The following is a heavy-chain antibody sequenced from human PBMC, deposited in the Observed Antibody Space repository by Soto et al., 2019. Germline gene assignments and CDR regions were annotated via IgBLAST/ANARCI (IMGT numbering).Heavy chain of an antibody. CDR1: GGSFSGYY. CDR3: ARGPLPGLLMFYY. V-gene: IGHV4-34*01. CDR2: INHSGST. D-gene: IGHD2-15*01. Sequence: SSETLSLTCAVYGGSFSGYYWSWIRQPPGKGLEWIGEINHSGSTNYNPSLKSRVTILVDTSKNQFSLKLSSVTAADTAVYYCARGPLPGLLMFYYWGQGTLVTVSS. J-gene: IGHJ4*02.